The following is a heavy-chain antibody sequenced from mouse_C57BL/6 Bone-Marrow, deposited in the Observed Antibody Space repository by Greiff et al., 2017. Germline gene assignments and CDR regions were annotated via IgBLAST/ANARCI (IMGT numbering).Heavy chain of an antibody. Sequence: QVQLQQSGAELARPGASVKLSCKASGYTFTSYGISWVKQRTGQGLEWIGEIYPRRGNTYYNEKFKGKATLTADKSSSTAYMELRSLTSEDSAVYFCATGSSRYRVYVDYWGQGTTLTVSS. CDR2: IYPRRGNT. CDR1: GYTFTSYG. CDR3: ATGSSRYRVYVDY. V-gene: IGHV1-81*01. D-gene: IGHD3-2*02. J-gene: IGHJ2*01.